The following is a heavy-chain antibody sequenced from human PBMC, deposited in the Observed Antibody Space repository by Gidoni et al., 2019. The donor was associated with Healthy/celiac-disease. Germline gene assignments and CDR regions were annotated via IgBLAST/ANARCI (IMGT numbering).Heavy chain of an antibody. Sequence: EVQLVESGGGLVKPGGSLRLSCAASGFTFSSYSMNWVRQAPGKGLEWVSSISSSSSYIYYADSVKGRFTISRDNAKNSLYLQMNSLRAEDTAVYYCARWYGSGSYYNRPLGDYWGQGTLVTVSS. CDR3: ARWYGSGSYYNRPLGDY. V-gene: IGHV3-21*01. CDR1: GFTFSSYS. J-gene: IGHJ4*02. D-gene: IGHD3-10*01. CDR2: ISSSSSYI.